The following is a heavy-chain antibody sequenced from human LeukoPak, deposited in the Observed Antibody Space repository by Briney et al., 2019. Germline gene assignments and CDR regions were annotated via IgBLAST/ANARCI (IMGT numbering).Heavy chain of an antibody. Sequence: SGTLSLTCAVSGGSFSGYYWSWIRQPPGKGLEWIAEINHSGSTTYSPSLKSRITISVDTSTHHFPLKLRSVTAADTAVYYCARHPLRGSGTYYRDYYYYMDVGGKGTTVTVPS. D-gene: IGHD3-10*01. V-gene: IGHV4-34*01. CDR1: GGSFSGYY. CDR2: INHSGST. J-gene: IGHJ6*03. CDR3: ARHPLRGSGTYYRDYYYYMDV.